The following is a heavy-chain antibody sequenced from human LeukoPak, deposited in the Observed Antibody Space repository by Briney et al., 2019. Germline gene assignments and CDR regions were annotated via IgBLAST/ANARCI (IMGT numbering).Heavy chain of an antibody. V-gene: IGHV3-9*03. J-gene: IGHJ4*02. CDR3: AKWGQTYYYDSSGYPGFDY. D-gene: IGHD3-22*01. CDR1: GFTFDDSG. Sequence: GRSLRLSCVASGFTFDDSGMHWVRQAPGKGLEWVAGINWNSATIGYADSVKGRFTISRDNAKNSLYLQMNSLRAEDMALYYCAKWGQTYYYDSSGYPGFDYWGQGTLVTVSS. CDR2: INWNSATI.